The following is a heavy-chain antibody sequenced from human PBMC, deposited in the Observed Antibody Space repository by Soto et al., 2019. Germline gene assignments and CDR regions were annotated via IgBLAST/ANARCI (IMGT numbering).Heavy chain of an antibody. CDR1: GFTFSSYA. CDR2: ISYDGSNK. J-gene: IGHJ5*02. D-gene: IGHD6-19*01. CDR3: ARDLEVAVAGA. Sequence: GGSLRLSCAASGFTFSSYAMHWVRQAPGKGLEWVAVISYDGSNKYYADSVKGRFTISRDNSKNTLYLQMNSLRAEDTAVYYCARDLEVAVAGAWGQGTQVTVSS. V-gene: IGHV3-30-3*01.